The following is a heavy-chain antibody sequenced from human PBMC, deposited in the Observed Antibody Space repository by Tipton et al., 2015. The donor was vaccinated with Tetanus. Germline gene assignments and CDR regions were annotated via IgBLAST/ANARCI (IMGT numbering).Heavy chain of an antibody. CDR2: IDTRNGNT. D-gene: IGHD1-20*01. V-gene: IGHV1-18*01. CDR1: GYSFGSYG. J-gene: IGHJ4*02. CDR3: ARGNRITSYLDY. Sequence: QVQLVQSGGEVKKPGASVKVYCKTSGYSFGSYGITWVRQAPGQGLEWMGWIDTRNGNTAYAPKLQGRVTMTTDTSTTTAYMELRSLRSDDTALFWCARGNRITSYLDYWGQGTLVSVSS.